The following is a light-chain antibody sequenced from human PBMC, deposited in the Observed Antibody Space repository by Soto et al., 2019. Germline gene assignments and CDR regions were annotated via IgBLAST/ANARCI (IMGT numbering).Light chain of an antibody. V-gene: IGKV1-17*03. J-gene: IGKJ1*01. CDR1: QVIRNY. CDR3: LQYDSCFGT. CDR2: GAS. Sequence: DIQMTQSPSAMSASVGDRGTITCRASQVIRNYLASIRQKSGKVPKRPMYGASSLQSGVPSRFSGNGSGTEFILTISSLQPEDFASFYCLQYDSCFGTFGRGTKVEIK.